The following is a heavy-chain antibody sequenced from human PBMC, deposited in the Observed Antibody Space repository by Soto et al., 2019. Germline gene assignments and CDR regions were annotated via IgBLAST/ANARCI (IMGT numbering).Heavy chain of an antibody. CDR1: GGSFTNYY. CDR2: VNRRGST. Sequence: QVQLQQWGAGLLKPSETLSLTCALYGGSFTNYYWSWIRQPPGKVLEWIGEVNRRGSTNYNPSLKSRVTILVDTSKNQFSLKLSSVTAADTAVYYCARIDRGDNWGQGTLVTVSS. J-gene: IGHJ4*02. V-gene: IGHV4-34*01. CDR3: ARIDRGDN.